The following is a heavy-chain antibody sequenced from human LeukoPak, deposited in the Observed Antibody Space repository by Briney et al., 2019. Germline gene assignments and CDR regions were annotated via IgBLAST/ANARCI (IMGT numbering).Heavy chain of an antibody. CDR1: GGSISSSSYY. CDR3: VSSGYSSGWSPTNYYGMDV. J-gene: IGHJ6*02. Sequence: SETLSLTCTVSGGSISSSSYYWGWIRQPPGKGLEWIGSIYYSGSTYYNPSLKSRVTISVDTSKNQFSLKLSSVTAADTAVYYCVSSGYSSGWSPTNYYGMDVWGQGTTVTVSS. CDR2: IYYSGST. V-gene: IGHV4-39*07. D-gene: IGHD6-19*01.